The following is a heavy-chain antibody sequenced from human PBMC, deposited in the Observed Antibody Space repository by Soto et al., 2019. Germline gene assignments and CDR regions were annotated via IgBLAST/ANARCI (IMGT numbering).Heavy chain of an antibody. J-gene: IGHJ1*01. CDR1: GYTFTSYG. CDR2: ISAYNGNT. Sequence: QVQLVQSGAEVKKPGASVKVSCKASGYTFTSYGISWVRQAPGQGLEWMGWISAYNGNTNYAQKLQGRVTMTTDTTTSAAYMELRSVRSDHAAVWYCASVDGDYVPCFQHWGQGTLVTVSS. D-gene: IGHD4-17*01. V-gene: IGHV1-18*01. CDR3: ASVDGDYVPCFQH.